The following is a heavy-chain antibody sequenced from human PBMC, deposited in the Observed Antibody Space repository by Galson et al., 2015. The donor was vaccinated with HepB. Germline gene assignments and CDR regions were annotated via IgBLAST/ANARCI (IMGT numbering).Heavy chain of an antibody. D-gene: IGHD6-13*01. J-gene: IGHJ6*02. Sequence: SLRLSCAASGFTFSGSGIHWVRLASGKGLEWVGRIGNRANNYATAYAASVRGRFTVSRDDSKDTAYLQMNSLKTEDTAVYYCTRPGYGSSWFLDYSHGMDIWGQGTTVTVSS. CDR3: TRPGYGSSWFLDYSHGMDI. V-gene: IGHV3-73*01. CDR1: GFTFSGSG. CDR2: IGNRANNYAT.